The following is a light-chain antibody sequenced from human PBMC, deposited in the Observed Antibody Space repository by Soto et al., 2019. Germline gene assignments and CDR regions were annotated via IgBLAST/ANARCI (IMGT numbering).Light chain of an antibody. CDR2: QDS. V-gene: IGLV3-1*01. CDR3: QAWDTSTAAPYV. Sequence: SYELTQPPSVSVSPGQTASITCSGDKLGDKYACWYQQKPGQSPVLVIYQDSKRPSGIPERFSGSSSGNTATLTITGTQAMDEADYYCQAWDTSTAAPYVFATGTKLTVL. CDR1: KLGDKY. J-gene: IGLJ1*01.